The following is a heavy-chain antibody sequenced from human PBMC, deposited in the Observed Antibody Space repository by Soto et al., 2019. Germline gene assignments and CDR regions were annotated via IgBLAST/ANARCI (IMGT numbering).Heavy chain of an antibody. CDR2: IIPIFGTA. CDR1: GGTFSSYA. Sequence: QVQLVQSGAEVKKPGSSVKVSCKASGGTFSSYAISWVRQAPGQGLEWMGGIIPIFGTANYAQKFQGRVTITADESTSTAYMELSSLRSEDTAVYYCAGAPTVREGLTDYYYGMDVWGQGTTVTVSS. CDR3: AGAPTVREGLTDYYYGMDV. J-gene: IGHJ6*02. D-gene: IGHD4-4*01. V-gene: IGHV1-69*01.